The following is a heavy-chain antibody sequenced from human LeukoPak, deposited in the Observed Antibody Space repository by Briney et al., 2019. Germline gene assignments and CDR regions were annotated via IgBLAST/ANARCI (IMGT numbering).Heavy chain of an antibody. Sequence: PGGSLRLSCAASGFTSSDYYMSWIRQAPGKGLEWVSGISGSGTTIYYADSAKGRFTISRDNSKNTLYLQMNSLRAEDTAVYYCAKEINHQWLVPLDAFDIWGQGTMVTVSS. CDR1: GFTSSDYY. CDR2: ISGSGTTI. J-gene: IGHJ3*02. CDR3: AKEINHQWLVPLDAFDI. D-gene: IGHD6-19*01. V-gene: IGHV3-23*01.